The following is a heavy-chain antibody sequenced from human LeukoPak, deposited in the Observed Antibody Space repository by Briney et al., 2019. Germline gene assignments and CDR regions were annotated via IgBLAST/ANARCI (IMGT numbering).Heavy chain of an antibody. D-gene: IGHD1-26*01. CDR3: ASRPFSGGDAFDI. J-gene: IGHJ3*02. CDR1: GGSISSYY. CDR2: IYYSGST. V-gene: IGHV4-59*01. Sequence: PSETLSLTCTVSGGSISSYYWSWIRQPPGKGLEWIGYIYYSGSTNYNPSLKSRVTISVDTSKNQFSLKLSSVTAADTAVYYCASRPFSGGDAFDIWGQGTMVTVSS.